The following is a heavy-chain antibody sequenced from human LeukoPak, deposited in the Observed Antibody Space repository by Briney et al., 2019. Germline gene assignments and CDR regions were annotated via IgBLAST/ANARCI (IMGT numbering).Heavy chain of an antibody. J-gene: IGHJ4*02. CDR1: GGSMTSHY. Sequence: SETLSLTCTVSGGSMTSHYWSWIQQPPGKGLEWLGYIYYSGSTNNNPSLRGRASMSVDTSKNQFSLRLSSVTAADTAIYYCARGYSGYDSTLYYFDYWGQGTLVTVSS. CDR3: ARGYSGYDSTLYYFDY. CDR2: IYYSGST. D-gene: IGHD5-12*01. V-gene: IGHV4-59*11.